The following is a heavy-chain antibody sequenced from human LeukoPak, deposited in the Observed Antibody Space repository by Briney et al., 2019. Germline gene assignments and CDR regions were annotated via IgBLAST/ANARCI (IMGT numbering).Heavy chain of an antibody. J-gene: IGHJ4*02. V-gene: IGHV3-23*01. D-gene: IGHD6-25*01. CDR3: ARHTSSGSDY. Sequence: GGSLRLSCAASGFTFSNFLMTWVRQAPGKGPEWVSAISGSGGDTYYADSVKGRFTISRDNSKNTLYLQMNSLRAEDTAVYYCARHTSSGSDYWGQGTPVTVSS. CDR1: GFTFSNFL. CDR2: ISGSGGDT.